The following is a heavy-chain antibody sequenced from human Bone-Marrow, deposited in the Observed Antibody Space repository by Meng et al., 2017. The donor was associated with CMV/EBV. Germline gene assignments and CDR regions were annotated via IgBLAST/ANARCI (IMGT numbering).Heavy chain of an antibody. J-gene: IGHJ6*01. Sequence: ASVKVSCKASGYTFTGHLMHWVRQAPGQGLEWMGWISAYNGNTNYAQKLQGRATMTTDTSTSTAYMELRSLRADDTAVYDCARHRHSNYEGGYGMDVWGQGTTVTVSS. CDR2: ISAYNGNT. V-gene: IGHV1-18*04. CDR1: GYTFTGHL. D-gene: IGHD4-11*01. CDR3: ARHRHSNYEGGYGMDV.